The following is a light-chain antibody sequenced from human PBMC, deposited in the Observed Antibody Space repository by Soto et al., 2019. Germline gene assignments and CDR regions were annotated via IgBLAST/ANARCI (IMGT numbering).Light chain of an antibody. V-gene: IGKV3-20*01. CDR2: AAS. CDR3: QQYVSSLLT. CDR1: QSISNNF. Sequence: EIVLTQSPGTLSLSPGDRATLSCRASQSISNNFLAWYQQKPGQAPRLLIFAASSRAPSLPDRCSGSGSGTDCALSVSSMEPEDFAVYYCQQYVSSLLTFGGGTKVESK. J-gene: IGKJ4*01.